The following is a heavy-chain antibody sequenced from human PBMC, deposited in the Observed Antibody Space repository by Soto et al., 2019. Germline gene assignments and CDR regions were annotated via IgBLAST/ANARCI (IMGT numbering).Heavy chain of an antibody. D-gene: IGHD3-16*01. J-gene: IGHJ5*02. Sequence: GGSLRLSCLATGVTFRNHVLSWVRQGPGKGLQWVETVGGSGDTIKFADFARGRFNISRENSKSTQYLRLNSLRVEYTAVYYCARNVWGPVCDWFDPWGQGTQVTVSS. V-gene: IGHV3-23*01. CDR2: VGGSGDTI. CDR3: ARNVWGPVCDWFDP. CDR1: GVTFRNHV.